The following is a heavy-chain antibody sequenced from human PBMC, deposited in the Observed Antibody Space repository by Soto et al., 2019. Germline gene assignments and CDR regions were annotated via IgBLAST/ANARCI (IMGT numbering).Heavy chain of an antibody. CDR1: GFSLSTSGVG. D-gene: IGHD3-9*01. CDR3: ARKGPEDWPLDY. J-gene: IGHJ4*02. V-gene: IGHV2-5*02. CDR2: IYWDDDK. Sequence: QITLKESGPTLVKPTQTLTLTCTFSGFSLSTSGVGVGWIRQPPGEALEWLAVIYWDDDKEYSPSLMNRLTITKDISKNQVVITMTNMGPMDTGTYYCARKGPEDWPLDYWGQGTLVTVSS.